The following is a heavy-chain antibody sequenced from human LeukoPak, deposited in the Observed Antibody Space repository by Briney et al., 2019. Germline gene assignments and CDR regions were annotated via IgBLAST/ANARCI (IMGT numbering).Heavy chain of an antibody. CDR3: AKTIVSGATNWFDP. Sequence: GGSLRLSCAASGFTVSSNYMSWVRQAPGKGLEWVSVIYNGATTYYADSVKGRFTISRDNSKNTVYLQMNSLRAEDTAVYYCAKTIVSGATNWFDPWGHGTLVTVSS. CDR2: IYNGATT. J-gene: IGHJ5*02. V-gene: IGHV3-53*01. CDR1: GFTVSSNY. D-gene: IGHD2-2*01.